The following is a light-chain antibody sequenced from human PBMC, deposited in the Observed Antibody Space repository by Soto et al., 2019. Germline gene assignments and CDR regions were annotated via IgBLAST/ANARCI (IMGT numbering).Light chain of an antibody. CDR1: QSVGGNS. J-gene: IGKJ3*01. Sequence: EIVLTQSPGTLSLSPGERATLSCRATQSVGGNSLAWYQHKPGQTPRLLIFGASERAAGIPDRFSGSGSGADITLTISRLEPEDFPVYYCQQFGRPPFAFGPGTIVDVK. CDR3: QQFGRPPFA. CDR2: GAS. V-gene: IGKV3-20*01.